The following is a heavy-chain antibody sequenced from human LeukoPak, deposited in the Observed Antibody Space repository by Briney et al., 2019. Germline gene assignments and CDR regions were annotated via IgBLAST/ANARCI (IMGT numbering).Heavy chain of an antibody. D-gene: IGHD4-17*01. CDR2: IIPILGIA. Sequence: SVKVSCKASGGTFSSYAISWVRQAPGQGLEWMGRIIPILGIANYAQKFQGRVTITADKSTSTAYMELSSLRSEDTAVYYCATGERAYGDLTLFDYWGQGTLVTVSS. CDR3: ATGERAYGDLTLFDY. CDR1: GGTFSSYA. V-gene: IGHV1-69*04. J-gene: IGHJ4*02.